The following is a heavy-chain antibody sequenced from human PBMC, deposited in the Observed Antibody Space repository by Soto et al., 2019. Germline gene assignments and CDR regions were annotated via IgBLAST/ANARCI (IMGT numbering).Heavy chain of an antibody. CDR2: IWYDGSNK. CDR1: GFTFSSYG. V-gene: IGHV3-33*01. J-gene: IGHJ4*02. D-gene: IGHD6-19*01. Sequence: GGSLRLSCAASGFTFSSYGMHWVRQAPDKGLEWVAVIWYDGSNKYYADSVKCRFTISRDNSKNTLYLQMNSLRAEDTAVYYCARDPNGWQGLEYWGQGTLVTVSS. CDR3: ARDPNGWQGLEY.